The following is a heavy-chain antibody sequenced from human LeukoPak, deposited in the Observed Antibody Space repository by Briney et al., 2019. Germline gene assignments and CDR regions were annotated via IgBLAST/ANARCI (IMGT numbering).Heavy chain of an antibody. D-gene: IGHD2-2*01. J-gene: IGHJ6*02. CDR1: GGTFSSYA. CDR3: ATIPAGVYYYGMDV. Sequence: ASVKVSCKASGGTFSSYAISWVRQAPGQELEWRGGIIPIFGTANYAQKFQGRVTITADESTSTAYMELSSLRSEDTAVYYCATIPAGVYYYGMDVWGQGTTVTVSS. CDR2: IIPIFGTA. V-gene: IGHV1-69*13.